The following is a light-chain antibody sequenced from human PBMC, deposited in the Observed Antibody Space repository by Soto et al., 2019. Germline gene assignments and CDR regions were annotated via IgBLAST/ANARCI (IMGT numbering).Light chain of an antibody. CDR2: DVS. J-gene: IGLJ2*01. CDR3: CSYAGSYTFVV. CDR1: SSDVGGYNY. Sequence: QSALTQPRSVSGSPELSVTISCTGTSSDVGGYNYVSWYQQHPGKAPKLMIYDVSKRPSGVPDRFSGSKSGNTASLTISGLQAEDEADYYCCSYAGSYTFVVFGGGTKVTVL. V-gene: IGLV2-11*01.